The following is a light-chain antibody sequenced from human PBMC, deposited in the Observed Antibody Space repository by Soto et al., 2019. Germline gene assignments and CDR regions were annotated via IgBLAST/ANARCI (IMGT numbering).Light chain of an antibody. Sequence: QSALTQPASVSGSPGQSITISCTGSSSDVGGYNYVSWYQQHPGKAPKLMIYEVTDRPSGVSDRFSGSKSGNTASLTISGLRDEDEADYYCSSYSTSFFYVFGTGTKLTVL. CDR1: SSDVGGYNY. V-gene: IGLV2-14*01. CDR2: EVT. J-gene: IGLJ1*01. CDR3: SSYSTSFFYV.